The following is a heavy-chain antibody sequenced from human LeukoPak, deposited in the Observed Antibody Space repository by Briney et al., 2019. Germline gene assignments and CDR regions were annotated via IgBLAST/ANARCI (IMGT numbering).Heavy chain of an antibody. V-gene: IGHV1-3*01. CDR2: INAGNGNT. Sequence: GASVKVSCKASGYTFTSYAMHWVRQAPGQRLEWMGWINAGNGNTKYSQKFQGRVTITRDTSASTAYMDLSSLRCEDTAVYYCARVGPYGSGAPPAPWGQGTLVTASS. J-gene: IGHJ5*02. D-gene: IGHD3-10*01. CDR1: GYTFTSYA. CDR3: ARVGPYGSGAPPAP.